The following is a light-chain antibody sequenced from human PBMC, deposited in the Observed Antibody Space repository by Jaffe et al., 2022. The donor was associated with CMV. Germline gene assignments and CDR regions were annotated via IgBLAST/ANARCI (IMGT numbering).Light chain of an antibody. V-gene: IGKV3-15*01. J-gene: IGKJ2*01. CDR3: QQYKNWPLYT. Sequence: EIVMTQSPATLSVSPGGRATLSCWASQSVSNNLAWYRQKPGQTPRLLIYGAAVRATGIPARFTGSGYGTEFTLTISSLQSEDYAVYYCQQYKNWPLYTFGLGTRLE. CDR2: GAA. CDR1: QSVSNN.